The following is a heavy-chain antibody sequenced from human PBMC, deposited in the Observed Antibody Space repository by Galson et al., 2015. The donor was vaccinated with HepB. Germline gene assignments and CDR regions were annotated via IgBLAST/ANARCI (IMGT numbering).Heavy chain of an antibody. V-gene: IGHV1-69*13. J-gene: IGHJ6*02. CDR1: GYTFTDYY. CDR3: ARVEYSSSSSDYYYGMDV. Sequence: SVKVSCKVSGYTFTDYYIHWVRQAPGQGLEWMGGIIPIFGTANYAQKFQGRVTITADESTSTAYMELSSLRSEDTAVYYCARVEYSSSSSDYYYGMDVWGQGTTVTVSS. CDR2: IIPIFGTA. D-gene: IGHD6-6*01.